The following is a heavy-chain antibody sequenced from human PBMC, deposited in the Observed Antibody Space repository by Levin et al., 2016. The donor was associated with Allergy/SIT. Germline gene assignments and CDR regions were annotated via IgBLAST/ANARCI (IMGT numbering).Heavy chain of an antibody. CDR3: ARGLLDIVATGYYYYMDV. Sequence: ASVKVSCKASGYTFTSYDINWVRQATGQGLEWMGWMNPNSGNTGYAQKFQGRVTMTRNTSISTAYMELSSLRSEDTAVYYCARGLLDIVATGYYYYMDVWGKGTTVTVSS. D-gene: IGHD5-12*01. J-gene: IGHJ6*03. CDR1: GYTFTSYD. CDR2: MNPNSGNT. V-gene: IGHV1-8*01.